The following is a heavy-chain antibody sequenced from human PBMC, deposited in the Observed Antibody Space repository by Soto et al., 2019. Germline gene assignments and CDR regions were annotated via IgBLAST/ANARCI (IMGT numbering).Heavy chain of an antibody. CDR2: IYWDDDK. V-gene: IGHV2-5*02. CDR1: GFSLTTSGVG. J-gene: IGHJ5*02. CDR3: AHRTTTVAWGFAP. D-gene: IGHD4-17*01. Sequence: QITLKESGPTLVKPTQTLTLTCTFSGFSLTTSGVGVGWIRQPPGKALEWLALIYWDDDKRYSPSLKSRLPITKPTTKHQIVLTMTNMHPADTATDFGAHRTTTVAWGFAPWGKGTLVTVSP.